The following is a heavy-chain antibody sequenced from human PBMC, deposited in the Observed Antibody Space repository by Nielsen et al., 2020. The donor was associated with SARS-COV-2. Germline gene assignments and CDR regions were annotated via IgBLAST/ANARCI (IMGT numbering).Heavy chain of an antibody. D-gene: IGHD4-23*01. Sequence: GGSLRLSCAASGFTFSSYWMSWVRQAPGKGLEWVANIKQDGSEKYYVDSVKGRFTISRDNAKNSLYLQMNSLRAEDTAVYYCARELRNSLYYYYGMDVWGQGTTVTVSS. V-gene: IGHV3-7*01. CDR3: ARELRNSLYYYYGMDV. J-gene: IGHJ6*02. CDR2: IKQDGSEK. CDR1: GFTFSSYW.